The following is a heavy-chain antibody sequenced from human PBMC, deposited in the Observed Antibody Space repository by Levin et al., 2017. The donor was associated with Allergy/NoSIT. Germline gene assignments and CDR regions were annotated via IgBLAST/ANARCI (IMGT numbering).Heavy chain of an antibody. J-gene: IGHJ3*02. CDR1: GFTFSSYA. V-gene: IGHV3-30-3*01. D-gene: IGHD5-12*01. CDR2: ISYDGSNK. CDR3: ARKEATHRAFDI. Sequence: PGGSLRLSCAASGFTFSSYAMHWVRQAPGKGLEWVAVISYDGSNKYYADSVKGRFTISRDNSKNTLYLQMNSLRAEDTAVYYCARKEATHRAFDIWGQGTMVTVSS.